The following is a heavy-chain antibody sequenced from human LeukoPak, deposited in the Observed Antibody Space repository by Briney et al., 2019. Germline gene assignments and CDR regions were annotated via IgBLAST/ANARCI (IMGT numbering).Heavy chain of an antibody. D-gene: IGHD5-18*01. J-gene: IGHJ4*02. CDR1: GYTFTVYY. V-gene: IGHV1-2*02. CDR2: MNPNSGGA. Sequence: GASVKVSCKPSGYTFTVYYIHWVRQAPGQGLEWMGWMNPNSGGATYARQFQGRVTMTRDTSINTAYIEVSRLRSDDTAVYYCARGSNVDTSMVTPFDYWGQGTLVTVSS. CDR3: ARGSNVDTSMVTPFDY.